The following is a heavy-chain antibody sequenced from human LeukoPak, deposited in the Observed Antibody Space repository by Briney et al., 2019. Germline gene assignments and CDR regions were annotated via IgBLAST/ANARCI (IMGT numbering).Heavy chain of an antibody. CDR2: FDPEDGET. Sequence: ASVKVSCKVSGYTLTELAMHWVRQAPGEGLEWMGGFDPEDGETVYAQKFQGRVTMTEDTSTDTAYMELSSLSSEDTAVYFCATYSGCYYYWGQGTLVTVSS. V-gene: IGHV1-24*01. CDR1: GYTLTELA. CDR3: ATYSGCYYY. J-gene: IGHJ4*02. D-gene: IGHD3-3*01.